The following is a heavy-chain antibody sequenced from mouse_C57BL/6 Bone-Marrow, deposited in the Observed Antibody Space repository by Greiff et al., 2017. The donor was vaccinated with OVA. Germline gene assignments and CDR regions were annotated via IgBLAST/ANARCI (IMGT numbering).Heavy chain of an antibody. CDR3: TRDKEDSLFAY. J-gene: IGHJ3*01. Sequence: EVKLMESGAGLVKPGGSLKLSCAASGFTFSSYAMSWVRQTPEKRLEWVAYISSGGDYIYYADTVKGRFTISRDNARNTLYLQMSSLKSEDTAMYYCTRDKEDSLFAYWGQGTLVTVSA. CDR2: ISSGGDYI. V-gene: IGHV5-9-1*02. D-gene: IGHD6-2*01. CDR1: GFTFSSYA.